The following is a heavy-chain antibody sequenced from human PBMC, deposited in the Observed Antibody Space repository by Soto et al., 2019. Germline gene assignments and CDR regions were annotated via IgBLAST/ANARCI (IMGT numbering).Heavy chain of an antibody. CDR2: IIPIFGTA. CDR1: GGTFSSYA. Sequence: SVQVSCKASGGTFSSYAISWVRQAPGQGLEWMGGIIPIFGTANYAQKFQGRVTITADKSTSTAYMELSSLRSEDTAVYYCARDPDYGGNHNWFDPWGHGTLVTVSS. CDR3: ARDPDYGGNHNWFDP. D-gene: IGHD4-17*01. J-gene: IGHJ5*02. V-gene: IGHV1-69*06.